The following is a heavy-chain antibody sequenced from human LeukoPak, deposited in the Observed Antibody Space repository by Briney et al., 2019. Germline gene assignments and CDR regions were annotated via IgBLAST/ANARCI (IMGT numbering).Heavy chain of an antibody. CDR2: IKSDGST. J-gene: IGHJ1*01. V-gene: IGHV3-74*01. CDR3: ARAPSEIGGYYPEYFRH. Sequence: GGSLRLSCAAPGFTFSSYWMHWVRQAPGKGLVWVSRIKSDGSTNYADSVKGRFTISRDNAKNTVSLQMDSLRAEDTGVYYCARAPSEIGGYYPEYFRHWGQGTLVTVSS. D-gene: IGHD3-22*01. CDR1: GFTFSSYW.